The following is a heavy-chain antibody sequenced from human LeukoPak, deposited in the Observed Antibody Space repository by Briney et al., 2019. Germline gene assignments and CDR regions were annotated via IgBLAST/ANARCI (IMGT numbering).Heavy chain of an antibody. CDR2: INSIGSTI. CDR1: GFTFSDYY. D-gene: IGHD6-19*01. V-gene: IGHV3-11*01. J-gene: IGHJ4*02. Sequence: GGSLRLSCIASGFTFSDYYMSWVRQAPGKGLEWISHINSIGSTIYYADSVKGRFTISRDNAKKSLFLQMNSLRAEDTAVYYCARDRDSTGILDYWGQGALVTVSS. CDR3: ARDRDSTGILDY.